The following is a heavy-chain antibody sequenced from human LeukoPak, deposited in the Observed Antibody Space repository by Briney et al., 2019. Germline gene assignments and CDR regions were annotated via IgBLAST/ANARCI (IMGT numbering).Heavy chain of an antibody. CDR2: IYYSGST. V-gene: IGHV4-31*03. J-gene: IGHJ4*02. Sequence: SEILSLTCTVSGGSISSGGYYWSWIRQHPGKGLEWIGYIYYSGSTYYNPSLKSRVTISVDTSKNQFSLKLSSVTAADTAVYYCARGAPRYDSSGYYHPVDYWGQGTLVTVSS. CDR3: ARGAPRYDSSGYYHPVDY. D-gene: IGHD3-22*01. CDR1: GGSISSGGYY.